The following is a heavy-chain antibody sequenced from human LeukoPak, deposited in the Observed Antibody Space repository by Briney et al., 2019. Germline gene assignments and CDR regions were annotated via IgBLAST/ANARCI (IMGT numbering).Heavy chain of an antibody. CDR3: AKIYDNQLLFNWFDP. V-gene: IGHV3-48*03. J-gene: IGHJ5*02. CDR1: GFTFSSYE. CDR2: ISSSGSTI. Sequence: GGSLRLSCAASGFTFSSYEMNWVRQAPGKGLEWVSYISSSGSTIYYADSVKGRFTISRDNAKNSLYLQMNSLRAEDTAVYYCAKIYDNQLLFNWFDPWGQGTLVTVSS. D-gene: IGHD2-2*01.